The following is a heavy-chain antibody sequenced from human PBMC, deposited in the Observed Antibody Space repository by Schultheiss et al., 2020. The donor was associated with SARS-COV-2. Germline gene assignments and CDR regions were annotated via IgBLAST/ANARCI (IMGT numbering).Heavy chain of an antibody. J-gene: IGHJ3*02. Sequence: SETLSLTCTVSGGSISSYYWSWIRQPPGKGLEWIGYIYYSGSTNYNPSLKSRVTISVDTSKNQFSLKLSSVTAADTAVYYCARGGESTPDAFDIWGQGTMVTVSS. CDR2: IYYSGST. CDR1: GGSISSYY. CDR3: ARGGESTPDAFDI. D-gene: IGHD2-2*01. V-gene: IGHV4-59*01.